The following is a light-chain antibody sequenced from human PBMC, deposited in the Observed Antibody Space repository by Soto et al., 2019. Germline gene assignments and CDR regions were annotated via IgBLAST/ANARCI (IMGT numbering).Light chain of an antibody. J-gene: IGLJ3*02. CDR3: CTYAGSGIFVV. CDR1: SSDVGGYNC. Sequence: QAALTQPRSVSGSPGQSVTISCIGTSSDVGGYNCVSWFRKYPGEAPKLIIYDVNKRPSGVPDRFSGSRSGSTASLTISGLQADDEADYYCCTYAGSGIFVVFGEGTKLTVL. CDR2: DVN. V-gene: IGLV2-11*01.